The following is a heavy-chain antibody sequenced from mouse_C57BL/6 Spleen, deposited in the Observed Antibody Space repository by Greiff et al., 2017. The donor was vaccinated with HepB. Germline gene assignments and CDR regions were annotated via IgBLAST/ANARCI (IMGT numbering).Heavy chain of an antibody. CDR3: ARSDDYDDYYAMDY. CDR1: GYTFTSYW. D-gene: IGHD2-4*01. V-gene: IGHV1-72*01. J-gene: IGHJ4*01. CDR2: IDPKSGGT. Sequence: QVQLQQPGAELVKPGASVKLSCKASGYTFTSYWMHWVKQRPGRGLEWIGRIDPKSGGTKYNEKFKSKATLTVDKPSSTAYMQRSSMTSEDSAVYYCARSDDYDDYYAMDYWGQGTSVTVSS.